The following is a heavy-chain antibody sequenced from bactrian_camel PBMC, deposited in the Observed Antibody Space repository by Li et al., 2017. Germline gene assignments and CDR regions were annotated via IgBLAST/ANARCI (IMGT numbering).Heavy chain of an antibody. CDR1: GFRFSTIA. D-gene: IGHD6*01. J-gene: IGHJ6*01. V-gene: IGHV3S40*01. CDR3: ATDGLYGGNWYGGALFGY. CDR2: INSGGGTT. Sequence: VQLVESGGNLVQPGGSLRLSCATSGFRFSTIAMSWVRQAPGKGLEWVSTINSGGGTTYNAASVKGRFTMFRDNAKNTVGLQMNMLKSEDTALYYCATDGLYGGNWYGGALFGYWGQGTQVTVS.